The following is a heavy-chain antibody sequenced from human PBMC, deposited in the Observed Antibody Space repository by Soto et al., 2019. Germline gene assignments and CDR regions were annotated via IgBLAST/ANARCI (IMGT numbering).Heavy chain of an antibody. J-gene: IGHJ6*02. V-gene: IGHV3-30*18. CDR2: ISYDGGNK. Sequence: GGSLRLSCAASGFTFSSYGMHWVRQAPGKGLEWVAVISYDGGNKYYADSVKGRFTISRDNSKNSLYLQMNSLRTEDTALYYCAKDIRVGAKSGYYYYGMDVWGQGTTVTVSS. CDR1: GFTFSSYG. CDR3: AKDIRVGAKSGYYYYGMDV. D-gene: IGHD1-26*01.